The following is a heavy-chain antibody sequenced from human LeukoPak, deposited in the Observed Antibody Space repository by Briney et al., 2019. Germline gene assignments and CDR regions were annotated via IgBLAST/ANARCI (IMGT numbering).Heavy chain of an antibody. J-gene: IGHJ3*02. CDR3: AKKRDAFDI. D-gene: IGHD5-24*01. CDR2: LTDSGGTT. Sequence: GGSLRLSCVASGFTFSSYAMGWVRQAPGKRPEWVSSLTDSGGTTYHVDSVKGRFTISRDNSKNTLYLHMNSLRAEDTAMYHCAKKRDAFDICGQGTVVAVSS. CDR1: GFTFSSYA. V-gene: IGHV3-23*01.